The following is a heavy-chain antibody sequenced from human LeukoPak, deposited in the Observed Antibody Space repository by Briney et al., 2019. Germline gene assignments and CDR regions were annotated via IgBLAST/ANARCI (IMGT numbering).Heavy chain of an antibody. CDR2: ISSSSSYT. V-gene: IGHV3-11*06. J-gene: IGHJ5*02. CDR1: GFTFSDYY. Sequence: GGSLRLSCAASGFTFSDYYMSWIRQAPGKGLEWVSYISSSSSYTNYADSVKGRFTISRDNAKNSLYLQMNSQRAEDTAVYYCARHGPWDYGGNSGEWFDPWGQGTLVTVSS. D-gene: IGHD4-23*01. CDR3: ARHGPWDYGGNSGEWFDP.